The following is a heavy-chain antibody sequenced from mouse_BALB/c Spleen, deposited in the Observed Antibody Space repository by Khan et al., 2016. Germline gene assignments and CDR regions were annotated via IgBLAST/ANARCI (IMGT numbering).Heavy chain of an antibody. CDR2: IYPAGIYT. Sequence: QVQLQQPGAELVRPGASVKLSCKASGYTFTSYWINWMKQRPGQGLEWIGNIYPAGIYTNYNEKFKDKAPLNVDKSSSNAYMQLSSPTSEDSAYYYCTGGESTMSRGFAYWGQGTLVTVSA. CDR3: TGGESTMSRGFAY. D-gene: IGHD2-4*01. V-gene: IGHV1-69*02. CDR1: GYTFTSYW. J-gene: IGHJ3*01.